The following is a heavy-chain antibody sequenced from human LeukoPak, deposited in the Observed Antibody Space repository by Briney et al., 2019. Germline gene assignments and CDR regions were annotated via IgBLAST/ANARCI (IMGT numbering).Heavy chain of an antibody. Sequence: PGASVKVSCKASGYTFTSHDINWVRQATGQGLEWMGWMSPNSGDTGYAQKFQGRVTMTSDSSISTAYMELSSLRSEDTAIYYCVRTPPNWGLDYWGQGTLVTVSS. J-gene: IGHJ4*02. V-gene: IGHV1-8*01. CDR3: VRTPPNWGLDY. CDR2: MSPNSGDT. CDR1: GYTFTSHD. D-gene: IGHD7-27*01.